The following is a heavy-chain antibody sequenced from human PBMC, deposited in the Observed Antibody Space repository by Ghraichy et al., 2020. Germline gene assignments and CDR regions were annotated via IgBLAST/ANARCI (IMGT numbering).Heavy chain of an antibody. D-gene: IGHD3-10*01. CDR1: GFTFSSYS. J-gene: IGHJ3*02. V-gene: IGHV3-21*01. CDR2: MSRTSSYI. CDR3: ARAYYYGSGSLYDAFDI. Sequence: GESLNISCAASGFTFSSYSMNWVRQAPGKGLEWVSLMSRTSSYIKNADSVKGRFTISRDNAKNSLYLQMNSLRAEDTAVYYCARAYYYGSGSLYDAFDIWGQGTMVTVSS.